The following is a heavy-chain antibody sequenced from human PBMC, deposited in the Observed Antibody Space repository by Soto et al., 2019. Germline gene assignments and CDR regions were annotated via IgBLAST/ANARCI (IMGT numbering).Heavy chain of an antibody. CDR3: AMGTMDV. CDR2: IDNDGSST. J-gene: IGHJ6*04. CDR1: GFTFRTYW. V-gene: IGHV3-74*02. D-gene: IGHD7-27*01. Sequence: EVQLVESGGGLVQPGGSLRLSCAASGFTFRTYWMQWVRQAPGKGLVWVSRIDNDGSSTNYADSVKGRFTISRDNAKDTLYLQMNSLRAEDTAVYYCAMGTMDVCGKGTTVTVSS.